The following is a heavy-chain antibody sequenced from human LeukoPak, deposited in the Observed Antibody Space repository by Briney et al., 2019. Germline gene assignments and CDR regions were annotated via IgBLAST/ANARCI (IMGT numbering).Heavy chain of an antibody. V-gene: IGHV3-74*01. CDR1: GFPFRSYW. Sequence: GGSLRLSCAVSGFPFRSYWMHWVRQAPGKGLVWVARIDNDAYSSVYADSVKGRFTISRDNSKNTLYLQMNSLRAEDTAVYYCAKDFIPLGYSSSWYGNWFDPWGQGTLVTVSS. D-gene: IGHD6-13*01. CDR3: AKDFIPLGYSSSWYGNWFDP. CDR2: IDNDAYSS. J-gene: IGHJ5*02.